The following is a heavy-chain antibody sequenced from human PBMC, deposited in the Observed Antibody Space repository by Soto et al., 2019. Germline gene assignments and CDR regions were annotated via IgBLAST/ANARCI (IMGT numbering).Heavy chain of an antibody. CDR3: ARVSGIYYYGMDF. Sequence: PSETLSLTCAVYGGSFIGDYWSWIRQPPGKGLEWIGEINHSGSTNYNPSLKSRVTISVDTSKNQVSLKLSSVTAADTAVYYCARVSGIYYYGMDFWGQGTTVTVSS. J-gene: IGHJ6*02. CDR1: GGSFIGDY. V-gene: IGHV4-34*01. CDR2: INHSGST. D-gene: IGHD3-10*01.